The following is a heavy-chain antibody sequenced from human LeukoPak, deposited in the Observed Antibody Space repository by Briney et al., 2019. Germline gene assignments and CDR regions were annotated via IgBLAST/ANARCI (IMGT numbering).Heavy chain of an antibody. D-gene: IGHD6-13*01. J-gene: IGHJ5*02. CDR1: GGSISSSSYY. CDR2: IYYSGST. CDR3: ARPRIAAASWFDP. V-gene: IGHV4-39*01. Sequence: SETLSLTCTVSGGSISSSSYYWGWIRQHPGKGLEWIGSIYYSGSTYYNPSLKSRVTISVDTSKNQFSLKLSSVTAADTAVYYCARPRIAAASWFDPWGQGTLVTVSS.